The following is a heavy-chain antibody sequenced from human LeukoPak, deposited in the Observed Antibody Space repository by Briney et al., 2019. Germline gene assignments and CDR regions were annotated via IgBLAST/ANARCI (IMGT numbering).Heavy chain of an antibody. CDR1: GGSISSSSYY. CDR2: INYSGST. V-gene: IGHV4-39*01. Sequence: SETLSLTCTVSGGSISSSSYYWGWIRQPPGKGLEWIGSINYSGSTYYNPSLKSRVTISVDTSKNQFSLKLSSVTAADTAVYYCARLGLQFDYWGQGTLVTVSS. J-gene: IGHJ4*02. CDR3: ARLGLQFDY. D-gene: IGHD5-24*01.